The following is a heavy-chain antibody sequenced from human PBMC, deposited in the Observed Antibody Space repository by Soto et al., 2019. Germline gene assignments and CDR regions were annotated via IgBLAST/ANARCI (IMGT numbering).Heavy chain of an antibody. CDR2: IYYSGST. D-gene: IGHD4-17*01. CDR3: ARHRLYVDYAGRYLDY. V-gene: IGHV4-39*01. J-gene: IGHJ4*02. Sequence: SETTDITCTVSGESINSSGYYWGWIHQPPGEGLEWIGSIYYSGSTYYNPSLKSRVTISVDTSKNQFSLKLSFVTAADTAVYYCARHRLYVDYAGRYLDYWGQGTLVTVSS. CDR1: GESINSSGYY.